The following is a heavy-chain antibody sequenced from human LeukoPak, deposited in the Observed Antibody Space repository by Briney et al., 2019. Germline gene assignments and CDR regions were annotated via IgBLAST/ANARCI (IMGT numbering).Heavy chain of an antibody. Sequence: ASVKVSCKVSGYTLTDLSMHWVRQAPGKGLEWTGGFDPEDGETIYAQKFQGRVTMTEDTSTDTAYMELSSLRSDDTAVYYCATPSPSGSWYFQHWGQGTLVTVSS. CDR3: ATPSPSGSWYFQH. D-gene: IGHD3-10*01. V-gene: IGHV1-24*01. CDR2: FDPEDGET. CDR1: GYTLTDLS. J-gene: IGHJ1*01.